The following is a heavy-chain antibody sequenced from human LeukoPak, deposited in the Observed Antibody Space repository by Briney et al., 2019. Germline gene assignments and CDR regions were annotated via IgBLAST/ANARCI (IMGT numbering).Heavy chain of an antibody. Sequence: ASVKVSCKASGYNFSDYGITWVRQARGQGLEWMGWIGAHNGDINYAKKFQGRVAMTTDTSTSTAYMELRSLRPDDTAVYYCARDNPSLGAVITARLGYWGHGSLVTVSS. V-gene: IGHV1-18*01. CDR1: GYNFSDYG. D-gene: IGHD4-17*01. CDR2: IGAHNGDI. J-gene: IGHJ4*01. CDR3: ARDNPSLGAVITARLGY.